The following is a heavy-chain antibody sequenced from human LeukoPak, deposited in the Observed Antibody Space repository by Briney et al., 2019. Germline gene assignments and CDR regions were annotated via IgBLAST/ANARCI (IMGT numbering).Heavy chain of an antibody. J-gene: IGHJ4*02. CDR2: IYYSGST. CDR3: ARSRGGSSWFNYFDS. Sequence: SETLSLTCTVSGGSISSYYWSWIRQPPGKGLEWIGYIYYSGSTNYNPSLKSRVTISVDTSKNQFSLKLSSVTAADTAVYYCARSRGGSSWFNYFDSWGQGALVTVSS. D-gene: IGHD6-13*01. CDR1: GGSISSYY. V-gene: IGHV4-59*01.